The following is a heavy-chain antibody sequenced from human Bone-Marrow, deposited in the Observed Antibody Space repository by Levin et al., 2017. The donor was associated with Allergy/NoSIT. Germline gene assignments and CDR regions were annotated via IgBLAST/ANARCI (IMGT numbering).Heavy chain of an antibody. CDR3: ATAQPHYNSWSGYYDTNGMDV. CDR2: FDPADGER. CDR1: GHTLSDLS. V-gene: IGHV1-24*01. D-gene: IGHD3-3*01. J-gene: IGHJ6*02. Sequence: GASVKVSCKVSGHTLSDLSMHWVRQAPGKGLEWMGGFDPADGERVYAQRFQGRVTMTEDTATDTAYMELSSLRSEDTAVYYCATAQPHYNSWSGYYDTNGMDVWGQGTTVTVSS.